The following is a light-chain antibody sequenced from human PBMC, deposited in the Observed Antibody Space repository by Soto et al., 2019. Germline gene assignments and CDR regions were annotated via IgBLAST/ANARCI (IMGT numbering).Light chain of an antibody. J-gene: IGKJ1*01. CDR2: GAS. CDR1: QSVSSSY. CDR3: QQYGSSPKT. Sequence: EMVLTRSPGTLALSPGERAALCGRGSQSVSSSYLAWYQQKPGQAPRLLIYGASSRATGIPDRFSGSGSGTDFTLTISRLEPEDFAVYYCQQYGSSPKTFGQGTQVDIK. V-gene: IGKV3-20*01.